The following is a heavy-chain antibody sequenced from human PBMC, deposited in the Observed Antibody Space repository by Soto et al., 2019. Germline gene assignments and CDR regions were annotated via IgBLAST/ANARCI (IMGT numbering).Heavy chain of an antibody. J-gene: IGHJ4*02. CDR2: IIHMFGTP. Sequence: QVQLVQSGAEVRKPGSSVSDSCKAAGGNFDTYAVSWVRQAPAQGLEWMGGIIHMFGTPYYAQRFQGRVTITTDEATGRTYMELRSRLCEDTGVYFCASDRDFGNYFNVAYWGQGTLVTVSS. V-gene: IGHV1-69*01. D-gene: IGHD3-10*01. CDR1: GGNFDTYA. CDR3: ASDRDFGNYFNVAY.